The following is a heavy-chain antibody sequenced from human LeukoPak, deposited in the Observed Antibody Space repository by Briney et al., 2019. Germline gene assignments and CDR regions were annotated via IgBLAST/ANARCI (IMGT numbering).Heavy chain of an antibody. D-gene: IGHD1-26*01. Sequence: ASVTVSCKASGYTFTRYGISWVGQAPGQGGGWKGWISAYNCNTNYAQKLQGRVTMTTHTSTSTAYMELRSLRSDDTAVYYCARDFSVELLWMDGMDVWGLGTTVTVSS. CDR2: ISAYNCNT. CDR3: ARDFSVELLWMDGMDV. CDR1: GYTFTRYG. J-gene: IGHJ6*02. V-gene: IGHV1-18*01.